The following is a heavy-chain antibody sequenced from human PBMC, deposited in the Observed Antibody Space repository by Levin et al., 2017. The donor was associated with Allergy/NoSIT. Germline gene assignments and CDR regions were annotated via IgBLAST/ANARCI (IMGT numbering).Heavy chain of an antibody. CDR3: ARDPYTIFATDDAFDI. V-gene: IGHV1-2*02. CDR1: GYTFTGYY. D-gene: IGHD3-3*01. CDR2: INPNSGGT. Sequence: ASVKVSCKASGYTFTGYYMHWVRQAPGQGLEWMGWINPNSGGTNYAQKFQGRVTMTRDTSISTAYMELSRLRSDDTAVYYCARDPYTIFATDDAFDIWGQGTMVTVSS. J-gene: IGHJ3*02.